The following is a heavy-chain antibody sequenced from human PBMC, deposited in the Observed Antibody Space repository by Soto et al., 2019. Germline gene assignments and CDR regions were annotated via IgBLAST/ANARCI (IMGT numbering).Heavy chain of an antibody. Sequence: PVGSLRLSCAASGFTFDDFALNWVRQAPGKGLEWVSTISADSDNTHYADSVKGRLTISRDNSKRMLYLQMNRLKVDDTAVYYCARDPSTGSADYWGQGTLVTVSS. CDR1: GFTFDDFA. V-gene: IGHV3-23*01. CDR3: ARDPSTGSADY. D-gene: IGHD3-9*01. J-gene: IGHJ4*02. CDR2: ISADSDNT.